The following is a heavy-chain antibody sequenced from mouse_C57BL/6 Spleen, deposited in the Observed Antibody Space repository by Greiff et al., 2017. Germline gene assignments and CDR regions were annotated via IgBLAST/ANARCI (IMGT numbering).Heavy chain of an antibody. Sequence: QVQLQQPGAELVMPGASVKLSCKASGYTFTSYWMHWVKQRPGQGLEWIGEIDPSDSYTNYNQQFKGKSTLTVDKSSSTAYMQLSSLTSEDSAVYYCARSTTVGYFDVWGTGTTVTVSS. V-gene: IGHV1-69*01. CDR3: ARSTTVGYFDV. CDR1: GYTFTSYW. D-gene: IGHD2-13*01. J-gene: IGHJ1*03. CDR2: IDPSDSYT.